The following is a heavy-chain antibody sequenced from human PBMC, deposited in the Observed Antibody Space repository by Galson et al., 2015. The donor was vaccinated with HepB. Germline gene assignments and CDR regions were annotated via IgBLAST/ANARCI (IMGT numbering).Heavy chain of an antibody. V-gene: IGHV6-1*01. D-gene: IGHD6-13*01. CDR3: ARARIAAAGTEGDFQH. CDR2: TYYRSKWYN. CDR1: GDSVSSNSAA. Sequence: CAISGDSVSSNSAAWNRIRQSPSRGLEWLGRTYYRSKWYNDYAVSVKSRITINPDTSKNQFSLQLNSVTPEDTAVYYCARARIAAAGTEGDFQHWGQGTLVTVSS. J-gene: IGHJ1*01.